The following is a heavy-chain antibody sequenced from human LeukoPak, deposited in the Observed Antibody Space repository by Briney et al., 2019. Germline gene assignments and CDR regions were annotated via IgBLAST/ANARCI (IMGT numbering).Heavy chain of an antibody. D-gene: IGHD1-20*01. CDR2: INQDGSEQ. V-gene: IGHV3-7*01. CDR3: ARAATYNWNDVNY. CDR1: GFTFNSYS. Sequence: GGSLRLSCAASGFTFNSYSMHWVRQAPGKGLEWVANINQDGSEQYYVDSVKGRFTISRDNAKNSLYLQMNSLRAEDTAVYYCARAATYNWNDVNYWGQGTLVTVSS. J-gene: IGHJ4*02.